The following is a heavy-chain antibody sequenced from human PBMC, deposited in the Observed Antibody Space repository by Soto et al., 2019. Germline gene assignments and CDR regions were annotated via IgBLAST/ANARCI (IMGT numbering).Heavy chain of an antibody. CDR1: GFTFSNHA. Sequence: EVQVLESGGGLVQPGGSLRLSCAATGFTFSNHAMNWVRQAPGKGLEWVSGISGGGDSTRYADSVKGRFTISRDNSEYTLYLQMYSLRADDTAIYYCAKNIGSSSRFDYWGQGTLVTVSS. V-gene: IGHV3-23*01. D-gene: IGHD6-6*01. J-gene: IGHJ4*02. CDR2: ISGGGDST. CDR3: AKNIGSSSRFDY.